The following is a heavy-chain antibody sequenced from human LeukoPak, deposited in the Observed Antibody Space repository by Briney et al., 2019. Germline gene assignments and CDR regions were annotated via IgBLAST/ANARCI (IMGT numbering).Heavy chain of an antibody. D-gene: IGHD1-26*01. CDR1: GYTFISYG. J-gene: IGHJ4*02. CDR2: IGAYNGNT. Sequence: EASVKVSCKASGYTFISYGISWVRQAPGQGLEWMGWIGAYNGNTKYTQKLQGRVTVTTDTSTSTAYMELRSLRSDDTAVYYCARDVSSGSWWEGETFDYWGQGTLVIVPS. V-gene: IGHV1-18*01. CDR3: ARDVSSGSWWEGETFDY.